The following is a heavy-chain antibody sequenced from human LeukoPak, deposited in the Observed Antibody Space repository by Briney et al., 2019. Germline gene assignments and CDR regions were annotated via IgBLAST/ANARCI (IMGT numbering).Heavy chain of an antibody. J-gene: IGHJ4*02. Sequence: SETLSLTCAVYGGSFSGYYWSWIRQPPGKGLEWIWEINHSGSTNYNPSLKSRVTISVDTSKNQFSLKLSSVTAADTAVYYCARGLKRFDYWGQGTLVTVSS. CDR3: ARGLKRFDY. V-gene: IGHV4-34*01. CDR1: GGSFSGYY. CDR2: INHSGST.